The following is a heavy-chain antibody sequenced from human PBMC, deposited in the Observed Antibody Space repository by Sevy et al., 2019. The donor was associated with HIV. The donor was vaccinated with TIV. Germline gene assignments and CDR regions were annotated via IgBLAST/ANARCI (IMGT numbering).Heavy chain of an antibody. D-gene: IGHD6-13*01. V-gene: IGHV1-69*13. J-gene: IGHJ3*01. CDR3: ARPQRPSGYSSSVDAFDV. CDR2: IVPSFDLS. Sequence: ASVKVSCKASGVTFSGYSINWVRQTPGQGLEWMGWIVPSFDLSKYAQKFQGRVTFTADESTDTAYMKLSSLRSDDTAVYYCARPQRPSGYSSSVDAFDVWGQGTMVTVSS. CDR1: GVTFSGYS.